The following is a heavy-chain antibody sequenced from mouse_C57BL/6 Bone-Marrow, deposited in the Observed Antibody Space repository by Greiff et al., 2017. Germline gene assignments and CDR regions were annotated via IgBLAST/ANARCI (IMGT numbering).Heavy chain of an antibody. V-gene: IGHV5-6*01. CDR1: GFTFSSYG. J-gene: IGHJ2*01. CDR2: ISSGGSYT. CDR3: ARHTLYYFDY. Sequence: DVHLVESGGDLVKPGGSLKLSCAASGFTFSSYGMSWVRQTPDKRLEWVATISSGGSYTYYPDSVKGRFTISRDNAKNTLYLQMRSLKSEDTAMYYCARHTLYYFDYWGQGTTLTVSS.